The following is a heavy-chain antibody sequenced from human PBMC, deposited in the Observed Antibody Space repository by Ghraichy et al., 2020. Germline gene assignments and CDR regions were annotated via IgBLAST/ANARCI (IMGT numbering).Heavy chain of an antibody. V-gene: IGHV3-30*04. J-gene: IGHJ2*01. D-gene: IGHD6-13*01. CDR2: ISYDGSNK. Sequence: GESLNISCAASGFNFSRYAMHWVRQAPDKGLEWVALISYDGSNKYYADSVKGRFTISRDNSENTMYLEMNSLRTEDTAVYYCARDRLATTGAGGKGYFDLWGRGTLVTVSS. CDR3: ARDRLATTGAGGKGYFDL. CDR1: GFNFSRYA.